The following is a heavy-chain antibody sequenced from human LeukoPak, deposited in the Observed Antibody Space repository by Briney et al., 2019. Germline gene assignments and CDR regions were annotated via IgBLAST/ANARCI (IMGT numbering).Heavy chain of an antibody. CDR3: ARGRGCSSTSCYFFY. CDR1: GGSFSRYY. D-gene: IGHD2-2*01. V-gene: IGHV4-34*01. J-gene: IGHJ4*03. CDR2: INHCGCN. Sequence: SGKLPHTCAVYGGSFSRYYWSWIRQPPARGLEGVGEINHCGCNNYNPCLKSRVPISVDTSKNQFSLKLSSVTGADRALYYCARGRGCSSTSCYFFYWG.